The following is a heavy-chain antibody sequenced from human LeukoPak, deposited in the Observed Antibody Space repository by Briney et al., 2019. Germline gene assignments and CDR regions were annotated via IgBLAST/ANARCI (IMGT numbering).Heavy chain of an antibody. CDR1: GGSISSGGYY. V-gene: IGHV4-30-2*01. CDR3: ARTPSQWLAIKYFDY. Sequence: PSQTLSLTCTVSGGSISSGGYYWSWIRQPPGKGLEWIGYIYHSGSTYYNPSLKSRVTISVDTSKNQFSLKLSSVTAADTAVYYCARTPSQWLAIKYFDYWGQGTLVTVSS. CDR2: IYHSGST. J-gene: IGHJ4*02. D-gene: IGHD6-19*01.